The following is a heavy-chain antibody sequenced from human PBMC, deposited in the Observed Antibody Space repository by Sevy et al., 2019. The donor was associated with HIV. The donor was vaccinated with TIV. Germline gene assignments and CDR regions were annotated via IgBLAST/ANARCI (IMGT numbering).Heavy chain of an antibody. D-gene: IGHD1-7*01. CDR3: ATELAGDYYGMDV. Sequence: SETLSLTCTVSGGSISSGDYYWSWIRQPPGKGLDWIGYIYYSGSTYYNPSLKSRVTISVDTSKNQFSLKLSSVTAADTAVYYCATELAGDYYGMDVWGQGTTVTVSS. CDR1: GGSISSGDYY. V-gene: IGHV4-30-4*01. CDR2: IYYSGST. J-gene: IGHJ6*02.